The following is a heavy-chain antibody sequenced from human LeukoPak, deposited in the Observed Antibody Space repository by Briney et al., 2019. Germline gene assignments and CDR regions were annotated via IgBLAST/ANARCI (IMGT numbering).Heavy chain of an antibody. J-gene: IGHJ4*02. CDR2: ISGSGGRT. V-gene: IGHV3-23*01. Sequence: GGSLRLSCAASGFTLSSYAMSWVRQAPGKGLEWVSAISGSGGRTYYADSVKGRFTISRDNSKNTLYLQMNSLRAEDTAVYYCAKAQLVSEYYFDYWGQGTLVTVSS. D-gene: IGHD6-6*01. CDR3: AKAQLVSEYYFDY. CDR1: GFTLSSYA.